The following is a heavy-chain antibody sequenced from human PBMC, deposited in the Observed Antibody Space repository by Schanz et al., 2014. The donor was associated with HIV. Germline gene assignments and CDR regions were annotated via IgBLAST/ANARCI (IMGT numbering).Heavy chain of an antibody. Sequence: QVRLPQWGAGLLKPSETLSLTCAVYGSSFNDYYWGWIRQAPGKGPEWIGEINHGGSPNYNASLKVRVPITIVGSKRQFSLEGTSVTAADTAVYYCARQGEDSVAARWFSGVDVWGQGTTVIVSS. J-gene: IGHJ6*02. CDR1: GSSFNDYY. V-gene: IGHV4-34*01. CDR2: INHGGSP. D-gene: IGHD6-6*01. CDR3: ARQGEDSVAARWFSGVDV.